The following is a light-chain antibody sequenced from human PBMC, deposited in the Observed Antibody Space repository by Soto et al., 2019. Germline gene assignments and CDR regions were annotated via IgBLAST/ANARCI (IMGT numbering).Light chain of an antibody. V-gene: IGLV2-14*01. CDR2: HVT. CDR3: SSYTTTSTYV. CDR1: SSDIGAYDY. J-gene: IGLJ1*01. Sequence: QSALTQPASVSGSPGQSIAISCTGTSSDIGAYDYVSWYQQYSGKAPKLMIYHVTNRPSGVSDRFSGSKSGNSASLTISGLQAEDGADYYCSSYTTTSTYVFGTGTKVTVL.